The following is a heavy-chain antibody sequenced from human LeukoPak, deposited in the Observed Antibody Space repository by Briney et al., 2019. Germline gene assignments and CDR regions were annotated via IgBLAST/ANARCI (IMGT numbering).Heavy chain of an antibody. CDR3: AKDTRGYSYGYGSNNWFDP. D-gene: IGHD5-18*01. J-gene: IGHJ5*02. CDR1: GFTFSSYG. V-gene: IGHV3-33*06. Sequence: GRSLRLSCAASGFTFSSYGMHWVRQAPGKGLEWVAVIWYDGSNKYYADSVKGRFTISRDNSKNTLHLQMNSLRAEDTAVYYCAKDTRGYSYGYGSNNWFDPWGQGTLVTVSS. CDR2: IWYDGSNK.